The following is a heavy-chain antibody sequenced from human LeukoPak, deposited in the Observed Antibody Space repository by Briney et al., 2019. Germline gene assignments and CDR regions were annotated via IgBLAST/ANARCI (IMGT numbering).Heavy chain of an antibody. CDR1: GFTFSSYA. V-gene: IGHV3-30*04. Sequence: GRSLRLSCAASGFTFSSYATHWVRQAPGKGLEWVAVISYDGSNKYYADSVKGRFTISRDNSKNTLYLQMNSLRAEDTAVYYCAKAAAGPNWFDPWGQGTLVTVSS. D-gene: IGHD6-13*01. CDR2: ISYDGSNK. J-gene: IGHJ5*02. CDR3: AKAAAGPNWFDP.